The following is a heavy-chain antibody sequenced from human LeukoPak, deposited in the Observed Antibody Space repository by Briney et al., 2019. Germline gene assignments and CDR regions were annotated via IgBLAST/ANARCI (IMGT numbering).Heavy chain of an antibody. CDR1: GFTFSSYG. CDR3: ARLGYYDSSGYGPFDY. Sequence: GGSLRLSCAASGFTFSSYGMHWVRQAPGKGLEWVAVIWYDGSNKYYAGSVKGRFTISRDNSKDTLYLQMNSLRAEDTAVYYCARLGYYDSSGYGPFDYWGQGSLVTVSS. V-gene: IGHV3-33*01. J-gene: IGHJ4*02. CDR2: IWYDGSNK. D-gene: IGHD3-22*01.